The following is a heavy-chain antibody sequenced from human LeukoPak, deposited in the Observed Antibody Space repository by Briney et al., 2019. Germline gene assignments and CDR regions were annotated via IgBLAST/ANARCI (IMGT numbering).Heavy chain of an antibody. CDR3: AGRAAAGSAYDF. CDR2: ISSTSTYT. CDR1: GFTFSDYY. V-gene: IGHV3-11*06. D-gene: IGHD6-13*01. J-gene: IGHJ4*02. Sequence: GGSLRLSCAASGFTFSDYYMSWIRQAPGKGLEWVSYISSTSTYTNYADSVKGRFTISRDNAKNSLYLQMNSLRAEDTAVYYCAGRAAAGSAYDFWGQGTLVTVSS.